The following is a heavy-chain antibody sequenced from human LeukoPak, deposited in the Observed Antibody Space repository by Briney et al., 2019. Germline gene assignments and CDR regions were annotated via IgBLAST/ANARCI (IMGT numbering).Heavy chain of an antibody. CDR1: GGSFSGYY. V-gene: IGHV4-59*01. CDR3: ARDLRVSSAFDI. D-gene: IGHD5/OR15-5a*01. CDR2: IYYSGST. Sequence: SETLSLTCAVYGGSFSGYYWSWIRQPPGKGLEWIGYIYYSGSTNYSPSLKSRVTISVDTSKNQFSLKLSSVTAADAAVYYCARDLRVSSAFDIWGQGTMVTVSS. J-gene: IGHJ3*02.